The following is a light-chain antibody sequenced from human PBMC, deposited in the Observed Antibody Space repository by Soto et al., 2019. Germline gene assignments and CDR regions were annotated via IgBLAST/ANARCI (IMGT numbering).Light chain of an antibody. CDR2: EVT. J-gene: IGLJ2*01. CDR1: SSDIGGYDF. CDR3: SSYAGSSSLG. Sequence: QSVLTQPPSASGSPGQSVTISCTGSSSDIGGYDFVSWYQQHPGKAPKLMIFEVTKRPSGVPDRCSGSKSGNTASLTVSVRQADGEGDLYSSSYAGSSSLGLGGGTKRT. V-gene: IGLV2-8*01.